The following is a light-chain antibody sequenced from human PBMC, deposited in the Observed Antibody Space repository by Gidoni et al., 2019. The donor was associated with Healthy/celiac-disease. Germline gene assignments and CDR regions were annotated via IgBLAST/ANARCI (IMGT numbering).Light chain of an antibody. Sequence: ALQMTQSPSSLSASVGARVTITCRASQGIRNDLGWYQQKPGKAPKLLIYAASSLQSGVPSRFSGSGSGTDFTLTISSLQPEDFATYYCLQDYNYPYTFXXXTKLEIK. CDR3: LQDYNYPYT. CDR2: AAS. J-gene: IGKJ2*01. CDR1: QGIRND. V-gene: IGKV1-6*01.